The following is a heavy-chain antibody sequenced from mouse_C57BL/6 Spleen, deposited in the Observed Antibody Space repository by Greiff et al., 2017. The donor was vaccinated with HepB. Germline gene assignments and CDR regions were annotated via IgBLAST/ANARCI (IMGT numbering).Heavy chain of an antibody. V-gene: IGHV1-55*01. D-gene: IGHD1-1*01. CDR3: ARFHYYGSSYNYYAMDY. CDR1: GYTFTSYW. CDR2: IYPGSGST. J-gene: IGHJ4*01. Sequence: VQLQQSGAELVKPGASVKMSCKASGYTFTSYWITWVKQRPGQGLEWIGDIYPGSGSTNYNEKFKSKATLTVDTSSSTAYMQLSSLTSEDSAVYYCARFHYYGSSYNYYAMDYWGQRTSVTVSS.